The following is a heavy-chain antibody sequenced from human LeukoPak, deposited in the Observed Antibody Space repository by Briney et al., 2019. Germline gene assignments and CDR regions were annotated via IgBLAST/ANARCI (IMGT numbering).Heavy chain of an antibody. V-gene: IGHV1-18*01. CDR3: ARDRSTGAVPGTWIIAY. CDR1: GYTFTSYG. J-gene: IGHJ4*02. Sequence: ASVKVSRKASGYTFTSYGITWVRQAPGQGLEWMGWISTYNGDTTYAQNLQGRVSMTTDTSTSTAYMELRSLYSDDTAVYYCARDRSTGAVPGTWIIAYWGQGTLVTVSS. CDR2: ISTYNGDT. D-gene: IGHD6-13*01.